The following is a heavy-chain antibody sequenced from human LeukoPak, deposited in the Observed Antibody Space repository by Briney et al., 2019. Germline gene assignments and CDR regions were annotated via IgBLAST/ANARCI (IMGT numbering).Heavy chain of an antibody. D-gene: IGHD3-16*02. CDR2: IYPGDSDT. Sequence: GESLKISCKGSGCSFTSYWIGWVRQMPGKGLEWMGIIYPGDSDTRYSPSFQGQVTISAHKSISTAYLQWSSLNASDTAMYYCARQYYDYVWGSYRLDYSGQGTLVTVSS. J-gene: IGHJ4*02. V-gene: IGHV5-51*01. CDR3: ARQYYDYVWGSYRLDY. CDR1: GCSFTSYW.